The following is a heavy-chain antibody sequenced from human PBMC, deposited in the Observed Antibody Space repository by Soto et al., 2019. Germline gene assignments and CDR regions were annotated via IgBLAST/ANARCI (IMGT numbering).Heavy chain of an antibody. CDR1: RFSFNNNV. V-gene: IGHV3-30*04. J-gene: IGHJ3*02. CDR3: VTEGGLPGKTTGDGFDI. CDR2: IANDVSYT. Sequence: QVQLVESGGGVVQPGRSLRLSCAASRFSFNNNVLHWVRQAPGKGLEWVAFIANDVSYTHYADSVKGRFTISRDNSKSPLFLQMNSLTAEDTAVYFCVTEGGLPGKTTGDGFDIWGQGTMVTVSS. D-gene: IGHD1-1*01.